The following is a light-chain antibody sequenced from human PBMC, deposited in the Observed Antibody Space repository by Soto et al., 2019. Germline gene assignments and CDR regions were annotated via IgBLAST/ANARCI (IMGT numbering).Light chain of an antibody. J-gene: IGLJ2*01. V-gene: IGLV1-44*01. CDR1: ISNIVSNT. CDR2: GDY. CDR3: AAWDVNLSGWA. Sequence: QSVLTQPPSASGTPGQRGTISCSGNISNIVSNTVNLYQLLPGQAPKLVFYGDYERPSVVPVRLTGSRFDTSASLAITGLQPDDEADYFCAAWDVNLSGWAFGGGTKLTVL.